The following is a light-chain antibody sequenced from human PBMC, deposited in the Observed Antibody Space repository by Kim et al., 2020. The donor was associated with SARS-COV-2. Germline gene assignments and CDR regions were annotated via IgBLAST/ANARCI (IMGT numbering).Light chain of an antibody. Sequence: PGRAPKLIIFDVSIRPSGVSDRFSGSKSGNTASLTISGLRPEDEADYYCESYTTIMTGVFGGGTQLTVL. CDR3: ESYTTIMTGV. CDR2: DVS. J-gene: IGLJ3*02. V-gene: IGLV2-14*03.